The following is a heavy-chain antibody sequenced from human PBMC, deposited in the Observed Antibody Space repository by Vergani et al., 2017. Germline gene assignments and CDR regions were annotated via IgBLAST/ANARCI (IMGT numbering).Heavy chain of an antibody. V-gene: IGHV3-33*01. Sequence: QVQLVESGGGVVQPGRSLRLYCAVSGFTFSSYGMHWVRQAPGKGLEWVAVIWYDGSNKYYADSVKGRFTISRDNSKNTLYLQMNSLRAEDTAVYYCARDPGVEQLVPNYFDYWDQGTLVTVSS. CDR3: ARDPGVEQLVPNYFDY. D-gene: IGHD6-6*01. CDR1: GFTFSSYG. CDR2: IWYDGSNK. J-gene: IGHJ4*02.